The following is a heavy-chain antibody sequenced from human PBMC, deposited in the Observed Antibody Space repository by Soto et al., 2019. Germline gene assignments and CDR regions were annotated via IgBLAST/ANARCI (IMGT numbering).Heavy chain of an antibody. CDR1: GYTFTSYD. D-gene: IGHD4-17*01. CDR3: ARGIKYGAYPRWFDP. CDR2: MNPNSGNT. Sequence: GASVKVSCKASGYTFTSYDINWVRQATGQGLEYLGWMNPNSGNTAYVQKFQGRVTMTWDTSITTAYMELSSLRSEDTAVYFCARGIKYGAYPRWFDPWGQGTLVTVSS. V-gene: IGHV1-8*01. J-gene: IGHJ5*02.